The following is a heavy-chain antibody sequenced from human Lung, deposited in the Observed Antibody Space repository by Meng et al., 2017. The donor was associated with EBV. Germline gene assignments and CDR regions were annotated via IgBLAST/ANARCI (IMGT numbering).Heavy chain of an antibody. CDR1: GGPVDSGAYY. CDR3: ARLRLVWMFDY. D-gene: IGHD6-19*01. J-gene: IGHJ4*02. V-gene: IGHV4-31*03. Sequence: LRESGPGLVKPSQTLSLPCTVSGGPVDSGAYYWSWSRQRPGKGLEWIGYIYYSGSTFYTPSLKSRATLSVDTSKNQFSLKLNSVTAADTAVYYCARLRLVWMFDYWGQGALVTVSS. CDR2: IYYSGST.